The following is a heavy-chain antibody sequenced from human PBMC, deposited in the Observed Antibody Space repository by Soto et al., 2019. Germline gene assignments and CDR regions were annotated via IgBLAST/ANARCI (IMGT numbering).Heavy chain of an antibody. CDR3: ARGYRISMVILTTKYFDS. D-gene: IGHD3-10*01. J-gene: IGHJ4*02. V-gene: IGHV4-34*01. CDR1: GGPFGGFY. Sequence: KTSETLSLTCAVNGGPFGGFYWTWIRQSPGKXLEWIGEIHHSGSTNYNPSLKGRVTMSLDTSKNQFSLKLTSLTAADTAVYYCARGYRISMVILTTKYFDSWGQGTPVTVSS. CDR2: IHHSGST.